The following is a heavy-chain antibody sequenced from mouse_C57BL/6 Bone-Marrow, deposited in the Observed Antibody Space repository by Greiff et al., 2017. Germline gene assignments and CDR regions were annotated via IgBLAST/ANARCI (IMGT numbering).Heavy chain of an antibody. CDR2: INPYNGGT. D-gene: IGHD1-1*01. Sequence: EVQLQQSGPVLVKPGASVKMSCKASGYTFTDYYMNWVKQSHGKSLEWIGVINPYNGGTSYNQKFKGKATLTVDKSSSTAYMELNSLTSADSAVYYGARSAVVAGDWYCDVWGTGTTVTVSS. CDR1: GYTFTDYY. CDR3: ARSAVVAGDWYCDV. J-gene: IGHJ1*03. V-gene: IGHV1-19*01.